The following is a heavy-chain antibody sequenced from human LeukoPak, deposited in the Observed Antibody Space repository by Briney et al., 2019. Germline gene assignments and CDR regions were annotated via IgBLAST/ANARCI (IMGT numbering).Heavy chain of an antibody. CDR3: AMMSIAAADTIDY. J-gene: IGHJ4*02. V-gene: IGHV4-59*01. CDR2: IYYSGRT. CDR1: GGSISSYY. D-gene: IGHD6-13*01. Sequence: SETLSLTCTVSGGSISSYYGSWIRQPPGKGREWIGYIYYSGRTNYNPSLKRRVPISVDTSKNQFSLKLRSVTAVDTAVYYCAMMSIAAADTIDYWGQGTLVTVS.